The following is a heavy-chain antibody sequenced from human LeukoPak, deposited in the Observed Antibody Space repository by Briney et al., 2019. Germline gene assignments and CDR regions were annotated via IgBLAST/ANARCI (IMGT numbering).Heavy chain of an antibody. D-gene: IGHD6-6*01. V-gene: IGHV4-30-4*08. Sequence: SETLSLTCTVSGGSISSGDYYWSWIRQPPGKGLEWIGYIYYSGSTYYNPSLKSRVTISVDTSKNQFSLKLSSVTAADTAVYYCARVGFGSSSWFDYWGQGTLVTVSS. CDR1: GGSISSGDYY. CDR2: IYYSGST. J-gene: IGHJ4*02. CDR3: ARVGFGSSSWFDY.